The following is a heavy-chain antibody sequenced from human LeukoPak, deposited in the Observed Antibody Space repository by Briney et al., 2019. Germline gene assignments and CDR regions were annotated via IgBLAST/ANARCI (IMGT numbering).Heavy chain of an antibody. Sequence: GESLKISCKGSGYSFTSYWIGWVRQMPGKGLEWMGIIYPGDSDTRYSPSFQGQVTISADKSISTAYLQWSSLKASDTAMYYCARLSGDGYNPNDAFDIWGQGTMVTVSS. V-gene: IGHV5-51*01. CDR3: ARLSGDGYNPNDAFDI. CDR2: IYPGDSDT. D-gene: IGHD5-24*01. J-gene: IGHJ3*02. CDR1: GYSFTSYW.